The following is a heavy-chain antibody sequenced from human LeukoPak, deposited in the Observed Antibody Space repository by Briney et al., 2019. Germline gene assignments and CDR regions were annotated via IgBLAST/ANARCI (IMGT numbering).Heavy chain of an antibody. Sequence: SETLSLTCTVSGGSISSSAYYWGWIRQPPGKGLEWIGSLCCGGSTYYSPSLRRRVTISVDTSKNHFSLKLSSVTAADTAVYYCAREGGSYGGDFDYWGQGTLVTVSS. J-gene: IGHJ4*02. D-gene: IGHD1-26*01. CDR3: AREGGSYGGDFDY. CDR2: LCCGGST. V-gene: IGHV4-39*02. CDR1: GGSISSSAYY.